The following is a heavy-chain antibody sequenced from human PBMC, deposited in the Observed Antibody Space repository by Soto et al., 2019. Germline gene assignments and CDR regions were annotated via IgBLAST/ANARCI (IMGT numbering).Heavy chain of an antibody. CDR2: IIPIFGTA. Sequence: GASVKVSCKASGGTFSSYAISWVRRAPGQGLEWMGGIIPIFGTANYAQKFQGRVTITADESTSTAYMELSSLRSEDTAVYYCARQENYYDSSGALQGFDYWGQGTLVT. CDR1: GGTFSSYA. V-gene: IGHV1-69*13. D-gene: IGHD3-22*01. J-gene: IGHJ4*02. CDR3: ARQENYYDSSGALQGFDY.